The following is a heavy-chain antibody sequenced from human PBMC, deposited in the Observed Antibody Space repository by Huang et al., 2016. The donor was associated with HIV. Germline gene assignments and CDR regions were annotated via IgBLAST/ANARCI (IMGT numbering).Heavy chain of an antibody. J-gene: IGHJ4*02. D-gene: IGHD6-19*01. CDR1: GFTSSSHG. V-gene: IGHV3-30*02. CDR3: VKETVQWLVTY. Sequence: QVQVVESGGGVVQPGGSLRLSCAASGFTSSSHGMHWVLQAPGKGLDWVAFIQYDGSNQYFADSVKGRFTMSRDNSKNTLYLQMNSLRGEDTAVYYCVKETVQWLVTYWGQGTLVTVSS. CDR2: IQYDGSNQ.